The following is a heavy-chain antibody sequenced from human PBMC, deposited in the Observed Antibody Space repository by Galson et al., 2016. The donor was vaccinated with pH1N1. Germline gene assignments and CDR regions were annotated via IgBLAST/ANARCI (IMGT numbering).Heavy chain of an antibody. CDR3: AKVGLHVPSGHFYYIDV. CDR2: IRFAGDGQ. D-gene: IGHD3-10*02. CDR1: KFTLSSYG. V-gene: IGHV3-30*02. Sequence: LRLSCAGSKFTLSSYGIHWVRQAPGKGLEWVAFIRFAGDGQIYTDSAKGRFTISRDNSKNTVYLQMDSLRSDDTAEYFCAKVGLHVPSGHFYYIDVWGKATTVTVSS. J-gene: IGHJ6*03.